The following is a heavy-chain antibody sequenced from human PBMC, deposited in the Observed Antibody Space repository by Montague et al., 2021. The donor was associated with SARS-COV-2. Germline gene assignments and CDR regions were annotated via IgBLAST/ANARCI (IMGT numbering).Heavy chain of an antibody. Sequence: SETLSLTCTVSGDSISTYYWSWIRQPPGKGLEWIGYIYYNGYTNYNPSLKSRVTISVDTSKNQFSLRLSSVTAADTAVYFCARGGATYYYDTSGYVNAFDTWGQGTRVTGSS. V-gene: IGHV4-59*01. D-gene: IGHD3-22*01. J-gene: IGHJ3*02. CDR2: IYYNGYT. CDR1: GDSISTYY. CDR3: ARGGATYYYDTSGYVNAFDT.